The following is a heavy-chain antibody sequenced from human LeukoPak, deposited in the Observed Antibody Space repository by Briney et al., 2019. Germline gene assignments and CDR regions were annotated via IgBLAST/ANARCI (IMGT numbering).Heavy chain of an antibody. D-gene: IGHD6-19*01. V-gene: IGHV3-23*01. CDR1: GFSFSSYT. J-gene: IGHJ4*02. CDR3: AKGGRGGWYVYFDY. CDR2: ISYTGGST. Sequence: PGGSLRLSCAASGFSFSSYTMSWVRQAPGKGLEWVSIISYTGGSTYYADSVKGRFTVSRDNSKNTLYLQMNRLRAEDTAVYYCAKGGRGGWYVYFDYWGQGTLVTVSS.